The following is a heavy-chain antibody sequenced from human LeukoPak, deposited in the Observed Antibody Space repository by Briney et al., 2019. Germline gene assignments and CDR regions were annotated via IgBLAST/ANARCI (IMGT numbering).Heavy chain of an antibody. Sequence: SETLSLTCTVSSDSISSYFWSWIRQPAGKGLEWIGHIYPSGSANYNPSLKSRVTMSVDTSKNQFSLKLSSVTAADTAVYYCARVGATDSFDIWGPGTMVTVSS. CDR3: ARVGATDSFDI. CDR1: SDSISSYF. D-gene: IGHD3-3*01. V-gene: IGHV4-4*07. J-gene: IGHJ3*02. CDR2: IYPSGSA.